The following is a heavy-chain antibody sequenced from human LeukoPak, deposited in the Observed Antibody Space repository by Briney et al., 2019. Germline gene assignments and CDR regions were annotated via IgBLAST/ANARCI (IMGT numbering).Heavy chain of an antibody. V-gene: IGHV3-48*03. Sequence: QPGGSLRLSCAASGFTFSSYEMNWVRQAPGKGLEWVSYISSSGSTIYYADSVKGRFTISRDNAKNSVYLHMNSLRAEDTALYYGSYFYYYMDVWGKGTTVTVSS. CDR3: SYFYYYMDV. D-gene: IGHD3-10*01. CDR1: GFTFSSYE. CDR2: ISSSGSTI. J-gene: IGHJ6*03.